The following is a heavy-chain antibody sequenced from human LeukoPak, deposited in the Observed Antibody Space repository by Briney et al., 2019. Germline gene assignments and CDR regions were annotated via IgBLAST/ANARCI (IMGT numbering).Heavy chain of an antibody. J-gene: IGHJ4*02. CDR1: GYTFTSYY. CDR3: AKGPLVNLYYFDY. CDR2: INPSGGST. D-gene: IGHD3-9*01. V-gene: IGHV1-46*01. Sequence: GASAKVSCKASGYTFTSYYMHWVRQAPGQGLEWMGIINPSGGSTSYAQKFQGRVTMTRDMSTSTVYMELSSLRAEDTALYYCAKGPLVNLYYFDYWGQGTLVTVSS.